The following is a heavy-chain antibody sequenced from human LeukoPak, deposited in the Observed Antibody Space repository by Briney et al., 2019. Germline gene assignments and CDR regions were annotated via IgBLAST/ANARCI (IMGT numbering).Heavy chain of an antibody. CDR2: IKQDGSEK. CDR1: GFTFSSYW. CDR3: ARDMGFGELVFDY. Sequence: PGGSLRLXCAASGFTFSSYWMSWVRQAPGKGLEWVANIKQDGSEKYYVDSVKGRFTISRDNAKNSLYLQMNSLRAEDTAVYYCARDMGFGELVFDYWGQGTLVTVSS. J-gene: IGHJ4*02. V-gene: IGHV3-7*01. D-gene: IGHD3-10*01.